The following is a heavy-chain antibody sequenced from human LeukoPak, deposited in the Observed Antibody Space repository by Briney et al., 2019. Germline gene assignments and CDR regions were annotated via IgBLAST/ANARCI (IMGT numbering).Heavy chain of an antibody. CDR1: GFTFSSYG. Sequence: GGSLRLSCAASGFTFSSYGMHWVRQAPGKGLEWVAGISWNSGSIGYADSVKGRFTISRDNAKNSLYLQMNSLRAEDTAVYYCAKDPSYYYYYMDVWGKGTTVTISS. V-gene: IGHV3-9*01. CDR2: ISWNSGSI. CDR3: AKDPSYYYYYMDV. J-gene: IGHJ6*03.